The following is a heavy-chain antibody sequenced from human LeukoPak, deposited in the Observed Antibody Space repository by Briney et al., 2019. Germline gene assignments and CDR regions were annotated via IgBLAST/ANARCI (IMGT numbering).Heavy chain of an antibody. Sequence: ASVKVSCKASGYTFTSYGISWVRQAPGQGLEWMGWISAYNGNTNYAQKLQGRVTMTTDTSTSTAYMEPRSLRSDDTAVYYCARAYLDSRYYYYYMDVWGKGTTVTISS. CDR3: ARAYLDSRYYYYYMDV. D-gene: IGHD3-22*01. CDR2: ISAYNGNT. J-gene: IGHJ6*03. CDR1: GYTFTSYG. V-gene: IGHV1-18*01.